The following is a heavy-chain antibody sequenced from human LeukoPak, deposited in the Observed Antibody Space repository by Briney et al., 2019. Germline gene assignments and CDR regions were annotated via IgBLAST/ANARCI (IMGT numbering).Heavy chain of an antibody. V-gene: IGHV3-64*01. J-gene: IGHJ4*02. Sequence: GGSLRLSSAASGFTFSSYAMHWVRQAPGKGLEYVSAISSNGGSTYYANSVKGRFTISRDNSKNTLYLQMGSLRAEDMAVYYCARDDHEYSSSLIDYWGQGTLVTVSS. CDR1: GFTFSSYA. D-gene: IGHD6-6*01. CDR3: ARDDHEYSSSLIDY. CDR2: ISSNGGST.